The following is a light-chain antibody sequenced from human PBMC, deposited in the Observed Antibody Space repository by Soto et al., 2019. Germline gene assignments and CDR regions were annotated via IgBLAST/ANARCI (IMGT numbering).Light chain of an antibody. J-gene: IGKJ1*01. CDR1: QDISDF. CDR3: QQYNNLPPT. Sequence: DIQMTQSPSAMSASVGDRVTITCRASQDISDFLAWFQQKPGEVPKRLIYAASSLESGVPSRFSGSGSGTEFTLTISSLQPEDFAIYYCQQYNNLPPTLGQGTKVDIK. V-gene: IGKV1-17*03. CDR2: AAS.